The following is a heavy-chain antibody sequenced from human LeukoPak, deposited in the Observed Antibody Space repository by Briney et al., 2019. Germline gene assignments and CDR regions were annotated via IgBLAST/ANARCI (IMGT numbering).Heavy chain of an antibody. CDR3: ARIYGGNSYYFDY. D-gene: IGHD4-23*01. J-gene: IGHJ4*02. CDR2: IKQDGSEI. CDR1: GFTFSGNW. V-gene: IGHV3-7*01. Sequence: GGSLRLSCAASGFTFSGNWMSWVRQAPGKGLEWVGNIKQDGSEIYYMDSVKGRFTISRDNAKNSLYLQMNSLRAEDTAVYYCARIYGGNSYYFDYWGQGTLVTVSS.